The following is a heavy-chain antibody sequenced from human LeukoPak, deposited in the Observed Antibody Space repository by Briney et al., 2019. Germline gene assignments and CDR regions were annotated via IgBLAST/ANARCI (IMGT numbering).Heavy chain of an antibody. CDR2: IYPGDSDT. J-gene: IGHJ4*02. D-gene: IGHD4-17*01. Sequence: GESLQISCEASGYTFTTYWIGWVRQLPGKGLEWMGIIYPGDSDTRYSPSFQGQVTISADKSISTAYLQWSSLKASDTAMYYCARLDGDYVYFDYWGQGTLVTVSS. V-gene: IGHV5-51*01. CDR3: ARLDGDYVYFDY. CDR1: GYTFTTYW.